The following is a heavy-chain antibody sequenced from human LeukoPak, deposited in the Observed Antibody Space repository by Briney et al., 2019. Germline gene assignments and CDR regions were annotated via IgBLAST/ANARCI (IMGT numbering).Heavy chain of an antibody. J-gene: IGHJ4*02. CDR2: IIPIFGTA. CDR1: GGTFSSYA. D-gene: IGHD7-27*01. CDR3: ARDLSRTGDLDY. V-gene: IGHV1-69*05. Sequence: GASVKVSCKASGGTFSSYAISWVRQAPGQGLEWMGGIIPIFGTANYAQKFQGRVTITTDESTSTAYMELSSLRSEDTAVYYCARDLSRTGDLDYWGQGTLVTVSS.